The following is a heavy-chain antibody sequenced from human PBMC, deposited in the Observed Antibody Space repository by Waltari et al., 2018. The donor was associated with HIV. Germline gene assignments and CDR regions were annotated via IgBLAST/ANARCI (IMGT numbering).Heavy chain of an antibody. CDR2: ISAYNGNT. CDR3: VRVNGVSGSPSGR. V-gene: IGHV1-18*01. Sequence: QVQLVQSGAEVKKPGASVKVSCKASGYTFTTYGISWVRQAPGQGLEWMGWISAYNGNTNDAQKLQDRLTRTTDTSTNTAYMELRSLRSDDTAVYYCVRVNGVSGSPSGRWGPGTLVTVSS. J-gene: IGHJ4*02. CDR1: GYTFTTYG. D-gene: IGHD3-10*01.